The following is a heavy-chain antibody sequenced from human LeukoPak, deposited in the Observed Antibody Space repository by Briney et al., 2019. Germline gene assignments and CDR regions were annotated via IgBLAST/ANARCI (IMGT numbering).Heavy chain of an antibody. V-gene: IGHV4-39*01. CDR3: ARMPASYYYYYMDV. J-gene: IGHJ6*03. D-gene: IGHD2-2*01. Sequence: SETLSLTCTVSGGSISSSSYYWDWIRQPPGKGLEWIGSIYYSGSTYYNPSLKSRVTISVDTSKNQFSLKLSSVTAADTAVYYCARMPASYYYYYMDVWGKGTTVTVSS. CDR2: IYYSGST. CDR1: GGSISSSSYY.